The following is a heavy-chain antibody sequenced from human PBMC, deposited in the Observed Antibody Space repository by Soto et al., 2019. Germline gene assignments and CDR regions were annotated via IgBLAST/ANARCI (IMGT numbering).Heavy chain of an antibody. V-gene: IGHV5-10-1*01. D-gene: IGHD3-22*01. CDR1: GYSFTSYW. CDR3: ARSGYSYDRSGYYPSAFDI. J-gene: IGHJ3*02. CDR2: IDPSDSYT. Sequence: GESLKISCKGSGYSFTSYWISWVRRMPGKGLEWMGRIDPSDSYTNYSPSFQGHVTISADKSISTAYLQWSSLKASDTAMYYCARSGYSYDRSGYYPSAFDISGQATMVTVSS.